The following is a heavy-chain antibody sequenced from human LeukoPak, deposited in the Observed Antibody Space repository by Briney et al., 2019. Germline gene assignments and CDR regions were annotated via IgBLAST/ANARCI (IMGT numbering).Heavy chain of an antibody. V-gene: IGHV4-59*11. CDR1: RGSMRGHY. Sequence: SETLSLNCTVSRGSMRGHYWSWIRQTPGKGLEWIGFVYYNGGAMYNPSLKSRVSMSADTSKNQFSLLLSSVTAVDTAVYYCARIQESQGSSSFYYYMDVWGSGTTVTVSS. CDR3: ARIQESQGSSSFYYYMDV. CDR2: VYYNGGA. D-gene: IGHD3-10*01. J-gene: IGHJ6*03.